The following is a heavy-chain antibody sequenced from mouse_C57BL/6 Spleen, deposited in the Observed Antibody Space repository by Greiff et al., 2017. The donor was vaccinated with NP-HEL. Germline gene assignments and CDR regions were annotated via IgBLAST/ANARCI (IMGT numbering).Heavy chain of an antibody. CDR2: TNPTNGRT. D-gene: IGHD1-1*01. CDR1: GYTFTSYW. Sequence: QVQLQQPGADLVKAGASVKLSCKASGYTFTSYWMHWVKQRPGQGLEWFADTNPTNGRTYYNEKFKSKATLTVDKSSSTAYMLLSGPTFEDSAVYYCARCKKRVATYCDYWVQVTRPRDSA. CDR3: ARCKKRVATYCDY. J-gene: IGHJ2*03. V-gene: IGHV1S81*02.